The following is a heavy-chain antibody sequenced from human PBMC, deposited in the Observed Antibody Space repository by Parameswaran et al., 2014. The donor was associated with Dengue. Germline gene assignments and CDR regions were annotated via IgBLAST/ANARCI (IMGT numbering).Heavy chain of an antibody. D-gene: IGHD3-10*01. J-gene: IGHJ4*02. CDR3: ARSAPSNYYGSGSQDY. V-gene: IGHV4-34*01. Sequence: PGKGLEWIGEINHSGSTNYNPSLKSRVTISVDTSKNQFSLKLSSVTAADTAVYYCARSAPSNYYGSGSQDYWGQGTLVTV. CDR2: INHSGST.